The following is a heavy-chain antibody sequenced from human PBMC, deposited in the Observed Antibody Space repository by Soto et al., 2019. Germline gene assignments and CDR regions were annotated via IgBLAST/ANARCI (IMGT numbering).Heavy chain of an antibody. Sequence: QVQLVESGGGVVQPGRSLRLSCAASGFTFSSYGMHWVRQAPGKGLEWVAVIWYDGSNKYYADSVKGRFTISRDNSKNTLYLQMNSLRAEDTAVYYCARDGGYSYGYLFGPRYGMDVW. CDR3: ARDGGYSYGYLFGPRYGMDV. J-gene: IGHJ6*01. V-gene: IGHV3-33*01. CDR1: GFTFSSYG. CDR2: IWYDGSNK. D-gene: IGHD5-18*01.